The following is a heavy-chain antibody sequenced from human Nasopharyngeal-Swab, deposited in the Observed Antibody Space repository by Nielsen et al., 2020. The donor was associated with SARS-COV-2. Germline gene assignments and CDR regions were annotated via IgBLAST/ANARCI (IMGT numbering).Heavy chain of an antibody. Sequence: SEPPSLTCTVSGGSISSYYWSWIRQPPGKGLERIGYIYYSGSTNYNPSLKSRVTISVDTSKNQFSLRLSSVTAADTAVYYCARGGNYDFWSGYYPNSYYYYYGMDVWGQGTTVTVSS. CDR1: GGSISSYY. D-gene: IGHD3-3*01. J-gene: IGHJ6*02. CDR2: IYYSGST. V-gene: IGHV4-59*01. CDR3: ARGGNYDFWSGYYPNSYYYYYGMDV.